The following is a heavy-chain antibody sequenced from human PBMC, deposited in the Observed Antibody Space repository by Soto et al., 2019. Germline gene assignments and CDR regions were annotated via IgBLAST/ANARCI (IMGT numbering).Heavy chain of an antibody. CDR1: GFTFSSYG. Sequence: GGSLRLSCAASGFTFSSYGMHWVRQAPGKGLEWVAVIWYDGSNKYYADSVKARFTIYRDNSKNTLYLQMNSLSPEDTDVYYCARNEDSSSWFFWFDPWGQGTLVTVSS. CDR2: IWYDGSNK. CDR3: ARNEDSSSWFFWFDP. J-gene: IGHJ5*02. V-gene: IGHV3-33*01. D-gene: IGHD6-13*01.